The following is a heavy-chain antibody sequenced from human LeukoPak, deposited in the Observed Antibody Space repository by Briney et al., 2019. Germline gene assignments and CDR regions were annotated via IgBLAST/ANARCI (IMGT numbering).Heavy chain of an antibody. CDR3: ARDPYSGYPRGYYYYGMDV. CDR1: GYTFTSYG. J-gene: IGHJ6*02. V-gene: IGHV1-18*01. CDR2: ISAYNGNT. D-gene: IGHD5-12*01. Sequence: GASVKVSCKASGYTFTSYGISWVRQAPGQGLEWMGWISAYNGNTNYAQKLQGRVTMTTDTSTSTAYMELRSLRSDDTAVYYCARDPYSGYPRGYYYYGMDVWGQGTTVTVSS.